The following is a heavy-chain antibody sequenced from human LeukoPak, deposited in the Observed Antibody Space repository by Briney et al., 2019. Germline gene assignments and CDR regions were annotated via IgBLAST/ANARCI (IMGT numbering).Heavy chain of an antibody. Sequence: SQTLSLTCAISGDSVSSNSAAWNWIRQSPSRGLEWLGRTYYRSKWYNDYAVSVKSRITINPDTSKNQFSLQLNSVTPKDTAVYYCAREEGYSSGWYFDGMDVWGQGTTVTVSS. CDR1: GDSVSSNSAA. V-gene: IGHV6-1*01. CDR3: AREEGYSSGWYFDGMDV. J-gene: IGHJ6*02. D-gene: IGHD6-19*01. CDR2: TYYRSKWYN.